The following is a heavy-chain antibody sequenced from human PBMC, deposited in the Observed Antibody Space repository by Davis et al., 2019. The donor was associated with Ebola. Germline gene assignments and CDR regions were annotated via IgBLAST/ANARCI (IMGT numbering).Heavy chain of an antibody. Sequence: PGGSLRLSCAASGFIFDDYAMHWVRRAPGKGLEWVSGISWNSDTIGYADSVRGRFTISRDNAKNSLYLQMNSLRADDTAFYYCASSSGRWVYAPVYFDYWGQGSLVTVSS. D-gene: IGHD2-8*01. CDR1: GFIFDDYA. CDR2: ISWNSDTI. J-gene: IGHJ4*02. CDR3: ASSSGRWVYAPVYFDY. V-gene: IGHV3-9*01.